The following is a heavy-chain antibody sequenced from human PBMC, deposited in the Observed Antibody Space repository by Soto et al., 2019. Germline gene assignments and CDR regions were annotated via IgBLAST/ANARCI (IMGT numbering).Heavy chain of an antibody. Sequence: QVQLQESGPGLVKPSETLSLSCTVSNGSISNYYWNWIRRPAGKGLEWIGRVYSSGSASYNPSLRSRVTMSVDTSKNQFSLKLNSVTAADTAVYYCARSGHKGSWFDPWGQGTLVTVSS. D-gene: IGHD6-25*01. V-gene: IGHV4-4*07. CDR1: NGSISNYY. CDR3: ARSGHKGSWFDP. CDR2: VYSSGSA. J-gene: IGHJ5*02.